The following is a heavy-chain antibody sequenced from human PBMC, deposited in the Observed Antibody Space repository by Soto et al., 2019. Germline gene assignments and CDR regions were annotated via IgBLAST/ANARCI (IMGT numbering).Heavy chain of an antibody. CDR1: GFTFSSYA. CDR3: AKEEGYDILTGYYDY. Sequence: GGSLRLSCAASGFTFSSYAMSWVRQAPGKGLEWVSAISGSGGSTYYADSVKGRFTISRDNSKNTLYLQMNSLRAEDTALYYCAKEEGYDILTGYYDYWGQGTLVTVSS. CDR2: ISGSGGST. V-gene: IGHV3-23*01. J-gene: IGHJ4*02. D-gene: IGHD3-9*01.